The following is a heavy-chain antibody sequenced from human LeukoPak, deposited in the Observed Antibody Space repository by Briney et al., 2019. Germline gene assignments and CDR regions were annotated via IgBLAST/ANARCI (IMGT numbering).Heavy chain of an antibody. CDR3: AKDRYYYDSSGYFY. D-gene: IGHD3-22*01. Sequence: GRSLRLSCAASGFTFSSYGMHWVRQAPGKGLEWVAFIRYDGSNKYYADSVKGRFTISRDNSKNTLYLQMNSLRAEDTAVYYCAKDRYYYDSSGYFYWGQGTLVTVSS. CDR2: IRYDGSNK. CDR1: GFTFSSYG. J-gene: IGHJ4*02. V-gene: IGHV3-30*02.